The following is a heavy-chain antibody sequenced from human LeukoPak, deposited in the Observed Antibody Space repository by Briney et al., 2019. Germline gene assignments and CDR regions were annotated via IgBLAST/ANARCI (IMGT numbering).Heavy chain of an antibody. D-gene: IGHD6-19*01. CDR2: ISYDGSNK. V-gene: IGHV3-30*18. CDR3: AKGSSGWSIDY. J-gene: IGHJ4*02. Sequence: GGSLRLSCAASGFTFSSYGMHWVRQAPGKGLEWVAVISYDGSNKYYADSVKGRFTISRDNSKNTLYLQMNSLRAEDTAVYYCAKGSSGWSIDYWGQGTLVTVSS. CDR1: GFTFSSYG.